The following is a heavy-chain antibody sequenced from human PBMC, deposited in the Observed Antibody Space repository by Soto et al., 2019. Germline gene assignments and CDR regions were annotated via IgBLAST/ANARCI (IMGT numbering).Heavy chain of an antibody. Sequence: SQTLSLTCAISGDSVSSYSVVWNWIRQSPSGGLEWLGRTYFSSKCYSEYAISVQSRITVIADTSKNQVSLQLDSVIPDDTAVYYCARLIGNSWLDYWGKGTLVTVSS. CDR1: GDSVSSYSVV. D-gene: IGHD6-13*01. J-gene: IGHJ4*02. V-gene: IGHV6-1*01. CDR2: TYFSSKCYS. CDR3: ARLIGNSWLDY.